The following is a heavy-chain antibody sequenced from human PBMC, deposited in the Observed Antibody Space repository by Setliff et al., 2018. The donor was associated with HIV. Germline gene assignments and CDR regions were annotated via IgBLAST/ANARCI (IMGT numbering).Heavy chain of an antibody. V-gene: IGHV1-18*01. CDR2: ISTYSDET. CDR3: ARDVEHMMDV. J-gene: IGHJ6*02. Sequence: ASVKVSCKPSGHTFTAYGLSWVRQAPGQGLEWMGWISTYSDETSYAQKLQGRVTMTTDTSTSTAYMELRRLRFDDTAVYYCARDVEHMMDVWGQGTTVTVSS. CDR1: GHTFTAYG.